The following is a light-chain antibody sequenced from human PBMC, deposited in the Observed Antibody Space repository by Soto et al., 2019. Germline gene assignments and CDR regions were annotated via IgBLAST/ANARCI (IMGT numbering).Light chain of an antibody. Sequence: EIVMTQSPATLSVSPGERATLSCRASQSVNSNLAWYQQKPGQAPRLLISGASTRATGIPARFSGSGSETEFTLTISXLXXXXXXXXXXXXXXNWWTFGQGTKVEMK. CDR3: XXXXNWWT. CDR2: GAS. CDR1: QSVNSN. V-gene: IGKV3-15*01. J-gene: IGKJ1*01.